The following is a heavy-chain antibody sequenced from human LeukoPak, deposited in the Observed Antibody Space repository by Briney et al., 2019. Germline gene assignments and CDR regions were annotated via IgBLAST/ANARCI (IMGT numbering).Heavy chain of an antibody. CDR3: ASTDYYYDSSGYYYYYYMDV. J-gene: IGHJ6*03. Sequence: SETLSLTCAVYGGSFSGYYWSWIRQPPGKGLEWIGEINHSGSTNYNPSLKSRVTISVDTSKNLFSLKLSSVTAADTAVYYCASTDYYYDSSGYYYYYYMDVWGKGTTVTVSS. CDR1: GGSFSGYY. CDR2: INHSGST. D-gene: IGHD3-22*01. V-gene: IGHV4-34*01.